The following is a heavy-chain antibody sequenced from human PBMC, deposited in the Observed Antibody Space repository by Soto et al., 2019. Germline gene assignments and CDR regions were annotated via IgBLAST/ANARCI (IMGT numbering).Heavy chain of an antibody. Sequence: EVQLVESGGGLVKPGGSLRLSCAASGFTFNNAWMNWVRQAPRKGLEWVGRIKSRADGGTTDYAAPVKGRFTISRDDSKNTLYLQMNSLRTEDTAVYYCATAARHYYYGMDVWGQGTTVTVSS. CDR2: IKSRADGGTT. J-gene: IGHJ6*02. V-gene: IGHV3-15*07. CDR3: ATAARHYYYGMDV. D-gene: IGHD6-6*01. CDR1: GFTFNNAW.